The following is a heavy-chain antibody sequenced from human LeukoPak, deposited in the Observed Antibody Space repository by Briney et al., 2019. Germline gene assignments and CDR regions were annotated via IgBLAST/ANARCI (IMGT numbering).Heavy chain of an antibody. V-gene: IGHV1-69*13. CDR2: IIPIFGTA. CDR1: GGTFSSYA. D-gene: IGHD6-13*01. J-gene: IGHJ4*02. CDR3: ASAAGTEHAEKTHDY. Sequence: SVKVSCKASGGTFSSYAISWVRQAPGQGLEWMGGIIPIFGTANYAQKFQGRVTITADESTSTVYMELSSLRSEDTAVYYCASAAGTEHAEKTHDYWGQGTLVTVSS.